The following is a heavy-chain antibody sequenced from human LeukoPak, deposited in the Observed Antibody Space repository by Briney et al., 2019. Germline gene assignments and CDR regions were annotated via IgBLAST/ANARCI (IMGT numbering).Heavy chain of an antibody. V-gene: IGHV1-2*02. Sequence: GASVKVSCKASGYTFTGYYMHWVRQAPGQGLEWMGWINPNSGGTNYAQKFQGRVTMTRDTSISTAYMELSRLRSDDAAVYYCAREVAWYYYDSSGYQYWGQGTLVTVSS. D-gene: IGHD3-22*01. CDR2: INPNSGGT. J-gene: IGHJ4*02. CDR1: GYTFTGYY. CDR3: AREVAWYYYDSSGYQY.